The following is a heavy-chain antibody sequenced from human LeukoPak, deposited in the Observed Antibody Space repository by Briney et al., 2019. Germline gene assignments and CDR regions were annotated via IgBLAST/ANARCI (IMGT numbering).Heavy chain of an antibody. CDR3: ARGVEPLAANTLAY. D-gene: IGHD1-14*01. Sequence: GGSLRLSCAASGFTFSSYAMSWVRQAPGKGLEWVSAISGSGYSTYYADSVQGRFTISRDNSKNTLYLEMNSLSPDDTAVYYCARGVEPLAANTLAYWGQGTLVTVSS. J-gene: IGHJ4*02. CDR1: GFTFSSYA. V-gene: IGHV3-23*01. CDR2: ISGSGYST.